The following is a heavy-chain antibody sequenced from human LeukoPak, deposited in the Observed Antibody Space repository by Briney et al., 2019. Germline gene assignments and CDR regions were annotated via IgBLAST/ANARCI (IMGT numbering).Heavy chain of an antibody. CDR2: IIPIFGTA. CDR1: GGTFSSYA. Sequence: ASVKVSCKASGGTFSSYAISWVRQAPGQGLEWMGGIIPIFGTANYAQKFQGRVTITTDESTSTAYMELSSLRSEDTAVYYCARGLGIHPYFDCWGQGTLVTVSS. J-gene: IGHJ4*02. CDR3: ARGLGIHPYFDC. D-gene: IGHD7-27*01. V-gene: IGHV1-69*05.